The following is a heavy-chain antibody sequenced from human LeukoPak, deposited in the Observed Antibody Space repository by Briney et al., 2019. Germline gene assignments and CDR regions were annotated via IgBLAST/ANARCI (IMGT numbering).Heavy chain of an antibody. V-gene: IGHV4-39*07. D-gene: IGHD3-22*01. Sequence: PSETLSLTCTVSGGSISSSSYYWGCIRQPPGKGLEWIGSIYYSGSTYYNPSLKSRVTISVDTSKNQFSLKLSSVTAADTAVYYCARPYSYDSSVIPNWFDPWGQGTLVTVSS. CDR3: ARPYSYDSSVIPNWFDP. CDR1: GGSISSSSYY. CDR2: IYYSGST. J-gene: IGHJ5*02.